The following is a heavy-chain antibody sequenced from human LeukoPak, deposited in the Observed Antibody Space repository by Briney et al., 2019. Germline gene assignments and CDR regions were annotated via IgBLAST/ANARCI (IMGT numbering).Heavy chain of an antibody. CDR3: ARVVDTAMVSAY. J-gene: IGHJ4*02. Sequence: GGSLRLSCAASGFTFSSYSMNWVRQAPGEGLEWVSSISSSSSYIYYADSVKGRFTISRDNAKNSLYLQMNSLRAEDTAVYYCARVVDTAMVSAYWGQGTLVTVSS. CDR2: ISSSSSYI. CDR1: GFTFSSYS. V-gene: IGHV3-21*01. D-gene: IGHD5-18*01.